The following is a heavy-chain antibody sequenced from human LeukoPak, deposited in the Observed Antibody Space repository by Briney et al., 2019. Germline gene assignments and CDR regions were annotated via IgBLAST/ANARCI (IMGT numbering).Heavy chain of an antibody. CDR3: AKNFLKYGDSTFGDY. Sequence: PSGTLSLTCAVSGGSISSSNWWSWVRQAPGKGLEWVSAISGSGGSTYYADSVKGRFTISRDNSKNTLYLQMNSLRAEDTAVYYCAKNFLKYGDSTFGDYWGQGTLVTVSS. CDR1: GGSISSSN. J-gene: IGHJ4*02. V-gene: IGHV3-23*01. D-gene: IGHD4-17*01. CDR2: ISGSGGST.